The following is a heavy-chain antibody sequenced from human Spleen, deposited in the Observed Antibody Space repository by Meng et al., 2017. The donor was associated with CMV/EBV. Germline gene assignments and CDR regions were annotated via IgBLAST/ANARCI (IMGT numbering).Heavy chain of an antibody. CDR2: INPNSADT. V-gene: IGHV1-2*02. CDR1: GYTFTAYY. Sequence: ASVKVSCKASGYTFTAYYIHWVRQAPGQGLEWMGWINPNSADTHFAQKFHNRVTMTSDTSLTIAYMELSRLSSDDTAVYYCARDISEGTTTYYFDSWGQGILVTVSS. J-gene: IGHJ4*02. CDR3: ARDISEGTTTYYFDS. D-gene: IGHD4-17*01.